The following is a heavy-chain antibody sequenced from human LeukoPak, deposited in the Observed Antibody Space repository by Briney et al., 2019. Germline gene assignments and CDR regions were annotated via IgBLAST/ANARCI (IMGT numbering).Heavy chain of an antibody. D-gene: IGHD3-3*01. V-gene: IGHV3-11*01. J-gene: IGHJ4*02. CDR2: ISSSGSTI. CDR1: GFTFSDYY. Sequence: GGSLRLSCAASGFTFSDYYMSWIRQAPGKGLEWVSYISSSGSTIYYADSVKGRFTISRDNAKNSLYLQMNSLRAEDTAVYYCARERETGITIIRVVTPFDYWGQGTLVTVSS. CDR3: ARERETGITIIRVVTPFDY.